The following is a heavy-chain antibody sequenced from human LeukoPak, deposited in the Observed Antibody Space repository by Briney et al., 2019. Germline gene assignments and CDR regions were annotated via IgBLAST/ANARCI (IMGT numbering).Heavy chain of an antibody. J-gene: IGHJ4*02. CDR3: ARRGYSYGDDY. V-gene: IGHV5-51*01. CDR1: GYRMTNYW. CDR2: FYHGDSAT. Sequence: GESLKISCKGSGYRMTNYWIGWVRQMPGKGLEWMGIFYHGDSATTYSPSFQGQVTISADKSISTAYLQWSSLKASDTAIYYCARRGYSYGDDYWGQGTLVTVSS. D-gene: IGHD5-18*01.